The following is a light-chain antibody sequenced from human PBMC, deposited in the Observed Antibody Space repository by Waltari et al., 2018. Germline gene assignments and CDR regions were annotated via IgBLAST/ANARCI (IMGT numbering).Light chain of an antibody. CDR1: SSDVGSYNS. J-gene: IGLJ3*02. CDR3: SSQSSNNVVL. V-gene: IGLV2-14*03. Sequence: SALTQPASVSGSPVQSITISCTGISSDVGSYNSVSWYQAHPGQGPKVIIYDVSDRPSGVSARFSGSKSGNTASLTISGLQAEDEADYYCSSQSSNNVVLFGGGTKVTVL. CDR2: DVS.